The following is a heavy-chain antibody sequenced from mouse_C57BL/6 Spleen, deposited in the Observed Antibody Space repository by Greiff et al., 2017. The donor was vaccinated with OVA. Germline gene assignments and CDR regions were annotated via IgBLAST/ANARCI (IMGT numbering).Heavy chain of an antibody. J-gene: IGHJ2*01. D-gene: IGHD1-1*01. CDR2: IDPSDSYT. CDR3: ARGFGFITTVVRDY. Sequence: QVQLQQSGAELVKPGASVKLSCKASGYTFTSYWMQWVKQRPGQGLEWIGEIDPSDSYTNYNQKFKGKATLTVDTSSSTAYMQLSSLTSEDSAVYYCARGFGFITTVVRDYWGQGTTLTVYS. CDR1: GYTFTSYW. V-gene: IGHV1-50*01.